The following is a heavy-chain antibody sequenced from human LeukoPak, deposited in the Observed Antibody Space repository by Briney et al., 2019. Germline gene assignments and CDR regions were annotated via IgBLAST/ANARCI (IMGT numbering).Heavy chain of an antibody. J-gene: IGHJ4*02. CDR3: AKDFAAYGDYCFDY. D-gene: IGHD4-17*01. V-gene: IGHV3-30*02. CDR2: IRYDGSNK. CDR1: GFTFSSYG. Sequence: PGGSLRLSCAASGFTFSSYGMHWVRQAPGKGLEWVAFIRYDGSNKYYADSVKGRFTISRDNSKNSLYLQMNSLRTEDTALYYCAKDFAAYGDYCFDYWGQGTLVTVSS.